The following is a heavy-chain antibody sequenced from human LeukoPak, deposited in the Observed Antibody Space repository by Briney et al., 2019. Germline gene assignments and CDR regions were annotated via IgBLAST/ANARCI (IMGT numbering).Heavy chain of an antibody. D-gene: IGHD1-26*01. V-gene: IGHV3-48*03. Sequence: GGSLRLSCAASGFTFSSYEMNWVRQAPGKGLEWVSYISSSGSTIYYADSVKGRFTISRGNAKNSLYLQMNSLRAEDTAVYYCARLRVSGSSEEVDYWGQGTLVTVSS. CDR1: GFTFSSYE. CDR3: ARLRVSGSSEEVDY. CDR2: ISSSGSTI. J-gene: IGHJ4*02.